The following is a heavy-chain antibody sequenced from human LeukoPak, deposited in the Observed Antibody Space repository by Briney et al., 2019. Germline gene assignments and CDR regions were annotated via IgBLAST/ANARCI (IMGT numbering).Heavy chain of an antibody. J-gene: IGHJ4*02. CDR2: ISSSGSTI. CDR1: GFTFSSYE. Sequence: PGGSLRLSCAASGFTFSSYEMNWVRQAPGKGLEWVSYISSSGSTIYYADSVKGRFTISRDNAKNSLYLQVNSLRAEDTAVYYCARLRSSWHEHLDYWGQGTLVTVSS. V-gene: IGHV3-48*03. CDR3: ARLRSSWHEHLDY. D-gene: IGHD6-13*01.